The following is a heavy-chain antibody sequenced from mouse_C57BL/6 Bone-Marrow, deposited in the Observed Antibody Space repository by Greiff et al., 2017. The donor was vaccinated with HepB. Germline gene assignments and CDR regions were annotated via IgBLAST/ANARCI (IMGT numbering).Heavy chain of an antibody. CDR2: IDPNSGGT. CDR1: GYTFTSYW. Sequence: QVQLQQPGAELVKPGASVKLSCKASGYTFTSYWMHWVKQRPGRGLEWIGRIDPNSGGTKYNEKLKSKATLTVDKPSSTAYMQSSSLTSEDSAVYYCARVGDITTVLAKPSYWYFDVWGTGTTVTVSS. D-gene: IGHD1-1*01. J-gene: IGHJ1*03. V-gene: IGHV1-72*01. CDR3: ARVGDITTVLAKPSYWYFDV.